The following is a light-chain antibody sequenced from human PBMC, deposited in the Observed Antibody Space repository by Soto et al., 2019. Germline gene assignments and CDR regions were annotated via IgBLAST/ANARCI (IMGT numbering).Light chain of an antibody. V-gene: IGKV1-5*01. CDR1: QSITKW. Sequence: DIQMTQSPSALSASVGDRVTITCRASQSITKWVAWYQQKPGKAPRLLIYDASTLESGVSSRFSGSGFGTEFALSISSLQPDDFATYYCQQYKVYSKTFGQGTKVDIK. CDR2: DAS. J-gene: IGKJ1*01. CDR3: QQYKVYSKT.